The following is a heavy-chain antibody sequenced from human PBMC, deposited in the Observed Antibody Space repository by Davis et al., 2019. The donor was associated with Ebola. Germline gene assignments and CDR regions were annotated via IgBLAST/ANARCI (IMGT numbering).Heavy chain of an antibody. CDR3: ASSLYTVDAFDI. Sequence: ASVKVSCKASGYTFMNYGLSWVRQAPGQGLEWMGWISAYTGGTNYAQTLQDRVTMTTDTSTSTAYMELRSLRSDDTAVYFCASSLYTVDAFDIWGQGTMVTVSS. CDR2: ISAYTGGT. V-gene: IGHV1-18*04. CDR1: GYTFMNYG. D-gene: IGHD2-2*02. J-gene: IGHJ3*02.